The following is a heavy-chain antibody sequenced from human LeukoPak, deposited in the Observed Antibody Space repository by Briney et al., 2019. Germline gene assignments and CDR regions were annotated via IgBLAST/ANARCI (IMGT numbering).Heavy chain of an antibody. V-gene: IGHV3-21*01. CDR3: ARGSDFGY. CDR1: GFTFSSYS. D-gene: IGHD1-26*01. Sequence: GGSLRLSCAASGFTFSSYSMNWVRQAPGKGLEWVSSISSSSSYADSVKGRFTISRDNAKNSLYLQMNSLRAEDTAVYYCARGSDFGYWGQGTLVTVSS. CDR2: ISSSSS. J-gene: IGHJ4*02.